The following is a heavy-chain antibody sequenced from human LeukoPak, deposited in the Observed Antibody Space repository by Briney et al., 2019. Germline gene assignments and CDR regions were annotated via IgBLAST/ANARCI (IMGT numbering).Heavy chain of an antibody. CDR3: ASGVSGMDV. V-gene: IGHV4-59*01. CDR1: GGSISSYY. CDR2: IYYSGST. J-gene: IGHJ6*02. Sequence: PSETLSFTCTVSGGSISSYYSSWIRQPPGKGLEWIGYIYYSGSTNYNPSLKSRVTISVDTSKNQFSLKLSSVTAADTAVYYCASGVSGMDVWGQGTTVTVSS.